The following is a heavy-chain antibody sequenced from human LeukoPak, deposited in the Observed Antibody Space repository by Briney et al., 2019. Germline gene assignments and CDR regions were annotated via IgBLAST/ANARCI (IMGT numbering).Heavy chain of an antibody. D-gene: IGHD2-15*01. CDR1: GFTFSSYS. Sequence: AGGSLRLSCAASGFTFSSYSMNWVRQAPGKGLEWVSYISSSSSMIYYADSVKGRFTISRDNAKNSLYLQMNSLRAEDTAVYYCARVGAAHDAFDIWGQGTMVTVSS. V-gene: IGHV3-48*01. CDR3: ARVGAAHDAFDI. J-gene: IGHJ3*02. CDR2: ISSSSSMI.